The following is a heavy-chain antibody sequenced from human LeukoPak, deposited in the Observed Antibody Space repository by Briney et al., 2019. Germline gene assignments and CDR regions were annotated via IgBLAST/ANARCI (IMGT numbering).Heavy chain of an antibody. D-gene: IGHD3-22*01. V-gene: IGHV1-8*03. CDR1: GYAFTIND. J-gene: IGHJ4*02. Sequence: ASLNLSCTSSGYAFTINDISWVRHATGQGLEWMGWMNPNSGNTDYAQKFQGRVTITRNTTISTDYMELSSLRSEDAAVYYCASATPWNYYAISPYYFDYWGQGTLVTVSS. CDR2: MNPNSGNT. CDR3: ASATPWNYYAISPYYFDY.